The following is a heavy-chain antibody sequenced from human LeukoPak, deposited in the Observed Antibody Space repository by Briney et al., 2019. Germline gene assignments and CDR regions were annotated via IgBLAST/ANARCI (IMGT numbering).Heavy chain of an antibody. CDR3: ASVGVSGWYYFDY. J-gene: IGHJ4*02. D-gene: IGHD6-19*01. CDR2: IYTSGST. CDR1: GGSISSYY. Sequence: SETLSLTCTVSGGSISSYYWSWIRQPAGKGLEWIGRIYTSGSTNYNPSLESRASISVDTSKKYFSLKLRSVTAADTAVYYCASVGVSGWYYFDYWGQGTLVTVSS. V-gene: IGHV4-4*07.